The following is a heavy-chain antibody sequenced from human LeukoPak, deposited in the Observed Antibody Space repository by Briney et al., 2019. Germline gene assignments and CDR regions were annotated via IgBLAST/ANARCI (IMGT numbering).Heavy chain of an antibody. CDR1: GYSFTSYG. V-gene: IGHV1-18*01. CDR3: ARDLIAAGTDDYYYMDV. Sequence: AASVKVSCKASGYSFTSYGISWVRQAPGQGLEWMGWISAYNGNTNYAQKLQGRVTMTTDTSTSTAYMELRSLRSDDTAVYYCARDLIAAGTDDYYYMDVWGKGTTVTVSS. J-gene: IGHJ6*03. D-gene: IGHD6-13*01. CDR2: ISAYNGNT.